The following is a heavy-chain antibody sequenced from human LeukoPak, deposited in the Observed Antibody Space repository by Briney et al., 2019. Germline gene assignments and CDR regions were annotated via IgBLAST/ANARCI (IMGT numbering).Heavy chain of an antibody. Sequence: SETLSLTCTVSGGSISSTTYYWAWIRQPPGKGLEWIGSIYKAGNTNYSPSLRSRVFISVDTSNNQFSLKLSAVTAADTAVYYCASVRRGFGESSKYYSYYYMHVWGNGTTVTIAS. V-gene: IGHV4-39*01. CDR1: GGSISSTTYY. D-gene: IGHD3-10*01. CDR3: ASVRRGFGESSKYYSYYYMHV. J-gene: IGHJ6*03. CDR2: IYKAGNT.